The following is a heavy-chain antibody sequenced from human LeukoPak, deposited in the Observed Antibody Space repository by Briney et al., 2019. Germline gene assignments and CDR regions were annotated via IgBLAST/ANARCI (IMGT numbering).Heavy chain of an antibody. CDR3: AKDKWGYCSSTSCYTRGGFDY. Sequence: GGSLRLSCAASGFTFSSYSMNWVRQAPGKGLEWVSAISGSGGSTYYADSVKGRFTISRDNSKNTLYLQMNSLRAEDTAVYYCAKDKWGYCSSTSCYTRGGFDYWGQGTLVTVSS. V-gene: IGHV3-23*01. D-gene: IGHD2-2*02. J-gene: IGHJ4*02. CDR1: GFTFSSYS. CDR2: ISGSGGST.